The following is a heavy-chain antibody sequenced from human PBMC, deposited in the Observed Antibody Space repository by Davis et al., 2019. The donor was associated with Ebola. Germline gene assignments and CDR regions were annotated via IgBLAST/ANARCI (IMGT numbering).Heavy chain of an antibody. CDR2: INHSGST. CDR3: ARGFSSSWSDLDY. D-gene: IGHD6-13*01. J-gene: IGHJ4*02. Sequence: MPGGSLRLSCAVYGGSFSGYYWSWIRQPPGKGLEWIGEINHSGSTNYNPSLKSRVTISVDTSKNQFSLKLSSVTAADTAVYYCARGFSSSWSDLDYWGQGTLVTVSS. V-gene: IGHV4-34*01. CDR1: GGSFSGYY.